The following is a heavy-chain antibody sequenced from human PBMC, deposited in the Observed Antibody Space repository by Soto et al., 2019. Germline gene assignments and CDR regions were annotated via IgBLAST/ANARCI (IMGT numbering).Heavy chain of an antibody. CDR2: ISSSSSYI. D-gene: IGHD6-19*01. CDR3: ARARYSSGWSPSSSG. V-gene: IGHV3-21*01. CDR1: GFTFSSYS. J-gene: IGHJ4*02. Sequence: PGGSLRLSCAASGFTFSSYSMNWVRQAPGKGLEWVSSISSSSSYIYYADSVKGRFTISRDNAENSLYLQMNSLRAEDTAVYYCARARYSSGWSPSSSGWGQGTLVTVSS.